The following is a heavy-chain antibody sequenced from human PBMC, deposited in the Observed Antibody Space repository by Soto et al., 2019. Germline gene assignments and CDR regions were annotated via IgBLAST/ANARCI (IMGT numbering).Heavy chain of an antibody. CDR2: INDSGSA. D-gene: IGHD1-26*01. Sequence: SETHSLTCTVPGDSIISYYWNWIRQPPGKGLEWIGYINDSGSAHYNPSLKSRVTISVDTFKNQFSLKLTSVTAADTAVYYCARGGGYHDYWGQGTMVT. CDR3: ARGGGYHDY. J-gene: IGHJ4*03. V-gene: IGHV4-59*01. CDR1: GDSIISYY.